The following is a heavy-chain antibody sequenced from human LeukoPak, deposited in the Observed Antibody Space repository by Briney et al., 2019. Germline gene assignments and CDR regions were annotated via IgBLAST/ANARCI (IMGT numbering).Heavy chain of an antibody. V-gene: IGHV3-53*01. CDR1: GLSLSVNY. CDR3: ARYTFRAVDI. J-gene: IGHJ3*02. Sequence: GGSLRLSCAASGLSLSVNYMTWVRQSPGKGLEWLSTIYRDGNTYYADSVNGRFSISRDDYKNTLYLEMNSLRAEHTALYYCARYTFRAVDIWGQGSMVTVSS. CDR2: IYRDGNT. D-gene: IGHD2-2*02.